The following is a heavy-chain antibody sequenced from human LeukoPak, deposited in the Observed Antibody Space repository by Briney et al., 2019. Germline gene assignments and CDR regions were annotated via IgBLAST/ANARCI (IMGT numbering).Heavy chain of an antibody. J-gene: IGHJ1*01. V-gene: IGHV3-48*03. D-gene: IGHD3-22*01. CDR3: ARGGYYDSSGYYYVGYIHH. CDR1: GFTFSSYE. CDR2: ISFSGSTI. Sequence: GGSLRLSCAASGFTFSSYEMNWVRQAPGKGLEWVSYISFSGSTIYYADSVKGRFTISRDNAKNSLYVQMNSLRAEDTAVYYCARGGYYDSSGYYYVGYIHHWGQGTLVAVSS.